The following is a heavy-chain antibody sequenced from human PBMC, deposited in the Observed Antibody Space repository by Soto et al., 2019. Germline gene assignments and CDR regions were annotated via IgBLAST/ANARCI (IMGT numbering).Heavy chain of an antibody. CDR1: GFTFSIYS. CDR2: ISDSSSSI. Sequence: GGSLRLSCAASGFTFSIYSMNWVRQAPGKGLEWVSYISDSSSSIYYADSVKGRFTTSRDNAKNSLYLQMNSLRDEDTAVYYCATDSARYYGMDVWGQGTTVTVSS. CDR3: ATDSARYYGMDV. V-gene: IGHV3-48*02. J-gene: IGHJ6*02.